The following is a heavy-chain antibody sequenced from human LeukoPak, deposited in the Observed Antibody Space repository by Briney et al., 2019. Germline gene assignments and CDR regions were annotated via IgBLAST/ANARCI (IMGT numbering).Heavy chain of an antibody. V-gene: IGHV2-5*01. Sequence: ESGPTLVKPTQTLTLTCTFSGFSLRNSGVGVGWIRQPPGKALEWLALIYWNDDKRYSPSLKSRLTITKDTSKNQVVLTMTNMDPVDTATYHCAHRQGFGELFAGFDYWGQGTLVTVSS. CDR3: AHRQGFGELFAGFDY. J-gene: IGHJ4*02. CDR2: IYWNDDK. CDR1: GFSLRNSGVG. D-gene: IGHD3-10*01.